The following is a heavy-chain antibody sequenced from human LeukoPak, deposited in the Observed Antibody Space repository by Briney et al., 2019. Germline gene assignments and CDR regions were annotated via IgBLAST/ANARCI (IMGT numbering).Heavy chain of an antibody. CDR1: GGSFSSGSYY. CDR3: ARDSYGDLNY. Sequence: PLETLSLTCTVPGGSFSSGSYYWSWIRQPPGKGLEWIGYIYYSGSTNYNPSLKSRVTISVDTSKNQFSLKLSSVTAADTAVYYCARDSYGDLNYWGQGTLVTVSS. V-gene: IGHV4-61*01. CDR2: IYYSGST. D-gene: IGHD4-17*01. J-gene: IGHJ4*02.